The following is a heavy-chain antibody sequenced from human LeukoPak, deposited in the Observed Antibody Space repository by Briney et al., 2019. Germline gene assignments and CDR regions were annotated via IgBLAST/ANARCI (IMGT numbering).Heavy chain of an antibody. Sequence: GGSLRLSCAASGFTFSSHAMVWVRQAPGKGLEWVSFISHDGSESFHTESVKGRFTISRDNSKNTLYLQMNSLRAEDTAVYYCARANYGIDYWGQGALVTVSS. CDR1: GFTFSSHA. D-gene: IGHD3-10*01. CDR3: ARANYGIDY. V-gene: IGHV3-30-3*01. J-gene: IGHJ4*02. CDR2: ISHDGSES.